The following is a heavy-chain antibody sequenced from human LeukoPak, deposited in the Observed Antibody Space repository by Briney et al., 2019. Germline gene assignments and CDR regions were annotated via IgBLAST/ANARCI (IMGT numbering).Heavy chain of an antibody. CDR1: GFTFSSYE. Sequence: PGGSLRLSCAASGFTFSSYEMNWVRQAPGKGLEWVSYISISGSTIYYADSVKGRFTISRDNAKNSLYLQMNSLRAEDTAVYYCAKGVSSWYSPHFDYWGQGTLITVSS. D-gene: IGHD6-13*01. CDR2: ISISGSTI. J-gene: IGHJ4*02. CDR3: AKGVSSWYSPHFDY. V-gene: IGHV3-48*03.